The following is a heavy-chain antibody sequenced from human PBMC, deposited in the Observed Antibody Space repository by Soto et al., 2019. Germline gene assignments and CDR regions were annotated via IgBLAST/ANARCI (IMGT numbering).Heavy chain of an antibody. V-gene: IGHV4-59*01. CDR3: ARVEDYGDPYYFDY. D-gene: IGHD4-17*01. CDR2: IYYSGST. CDR1: GGFIISYY. J-gene: IGHJ4*02. Sequence: ASETLSLTCTVSGGFIISYYWSWIRQPPGKGLEWIGYIYYSGSTNYNPSLKSRVTISVDTSKNQFSLKLSSVTAADTAVYYCARVEDYGDPYYFDYWGQGTLVTVSS.